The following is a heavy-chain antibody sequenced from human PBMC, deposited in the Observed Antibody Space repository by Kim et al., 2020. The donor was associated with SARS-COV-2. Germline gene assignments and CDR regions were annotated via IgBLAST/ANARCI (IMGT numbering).Heavy chain of an antibody. V-gene: IGHV1-8*01. CDR1: GYTFTSYD. CDR2: MNPNSGNT. Sequence: ASVKVSCKASGYTFTSYDINWVRQATGQGLEWMGWMNPNSGNTGYAQKFQGRVTMTRNTSISTAYMELSILRSEDTAVYYCARGQDLNIVGATIDYWGQGTLVTVSS. D-gene: IGHD1-26*01. J-gene: IGHJ4*02. CDR3: ARGQDLNIVGATIDY.